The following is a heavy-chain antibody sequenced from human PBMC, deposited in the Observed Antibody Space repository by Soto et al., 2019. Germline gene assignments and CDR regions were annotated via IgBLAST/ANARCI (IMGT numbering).Heavy chain of an antibody. J-gene: IGHJ4*02. D-gene: IGHD2-15*01. CDR2: ISANNVYT. CDR3: ARDLEVGYYLYYFDF. Sequence: PGGSLRLSCAASGFTFTNYYISWIRQAPGKGLEWVSYISANNVYTNYADSVKGRFTISRDNGKNSVYLQMNGLRAEDTAVYYCARDLEVGYYLYYFDFWGQGALVTVSS. V-gene: IGHV3-11*06. CDR1: GFTFTNYY.